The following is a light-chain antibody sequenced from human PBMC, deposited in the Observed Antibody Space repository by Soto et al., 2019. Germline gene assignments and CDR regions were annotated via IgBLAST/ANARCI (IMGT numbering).Light chain of an antibody. Sequence: QSVLTQPPSASGSLGQSVTISCTGTSSDVSAYNYVSWYQQHPGRAPKLMIYEVTRRPSGVPDRFSGSKSGNTASLNVSGLQAEDEADYYCCSYADNNDYVFGTGTKVTVL. V-gene: IGLV2-8*01. CDR2: EVT. J-gene: IGLJ1*01. CDR3: CSYADNNDYV. CDR1: SSDVSAYNY.